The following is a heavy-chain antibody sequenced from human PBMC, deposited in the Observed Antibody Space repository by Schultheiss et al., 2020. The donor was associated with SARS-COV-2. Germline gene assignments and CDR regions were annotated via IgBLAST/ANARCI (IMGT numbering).Heavy chain of an antibody. J-gene: IGHJ4*02. Sequence: GGSLRLSCAASGFTFSSYAMSWVRQAPGKGLEWVSSISSSSSYIYYADSVKGRFTISRDNAKNSLYLQMNSLRAEDTAVYYCARGTQWLYDYWGQGTLVTVSS. V-gene: IGHV3-21*01. CDR2: ISSSSSYI. CDR1: GFTFSSYA. CDR3: ARGTQWLYDY. D-gene: IGHD6-19*01.